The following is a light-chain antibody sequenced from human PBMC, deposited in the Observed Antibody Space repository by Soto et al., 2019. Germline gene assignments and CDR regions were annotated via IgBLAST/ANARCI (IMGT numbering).Light chain of an antibody. CDR1: SYDVGAYNL. CDR3: SSYTTSSTLV. V-gene: IGLV2-14*01. CDR2: AVN. J-gene: IGLJ2*01. Sequence: QSVLTQPASVSASPGQSITISCTGASYDVGAYNLVSWYQHHPGKAPKLIIAAVNYRPPGISDRFSGSKSGNTASLTISGLQTEDEADYYCSSYTTSSTLVFGGGTKLTVL.